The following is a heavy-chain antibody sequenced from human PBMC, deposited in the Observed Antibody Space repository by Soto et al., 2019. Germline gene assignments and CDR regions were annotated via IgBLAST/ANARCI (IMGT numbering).Heavy chain of an antibody. Sequence: QVQLVESGGGLVKPGGSLRLSCAASGFTFSDYYMTWIRQAPGKGLEWVAFIDGSGTTIYDADSVKGRFTISRDNAKNSLYLQMNGLRAEDTAVYYCAGDVTPRGYSYDVSFDYWGQGSLVTVSS. V-gene: IGHV3-11*01. CDR2: IDGSGTTI. D-gene: IGHD5-18*01. CDR1: GFTFSDYY. CDR3: AGDVTPRGYSYDVSFDY. J-gene: IGHJ4*02.